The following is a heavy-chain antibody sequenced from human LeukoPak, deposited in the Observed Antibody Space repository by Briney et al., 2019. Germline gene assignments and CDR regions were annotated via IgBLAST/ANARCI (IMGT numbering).Heavy chain of an antibody. J-gene: IGHJ5*02. V-gene: IGHV4-34*01. CDR1: GGSFSGYY. CDR2: INHSGST. CDR3: AKGSGSYYYWFDP. Sequence: PSETLSLTCAVYGGSFSGYYWSWIRQPPGKGLEWIGEINHSGSTNYNPSLKSRVTISVDTSKNQFSLKLSSVTAADTAVYYCAKGSGSYYYWFDPWGQGTLVTVSS. D-gene: IGHD3-10*01.